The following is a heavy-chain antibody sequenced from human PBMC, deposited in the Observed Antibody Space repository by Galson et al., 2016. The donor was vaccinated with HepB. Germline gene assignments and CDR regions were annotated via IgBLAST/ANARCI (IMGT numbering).Heavy chain of an antibody. D-gene: IGHD6-13*01. CDR1: GFGISSGYF. Sequence: SETLSLTCTVSGFGISSGYFWGWIRQPPGKGLEWIGSMYHSGTAYHNPSLSSRVTISVDTSKNQFSLRLTSVTAADTAVYYCVRKAPAGTLDAFDIWGPGTMVTVSS. CDR3: VRKAPAGTLDAFDI. CDR2: MYHSGTA. V-gene: IGHV4-38-2*02. J-gene: IGHJ3*02.